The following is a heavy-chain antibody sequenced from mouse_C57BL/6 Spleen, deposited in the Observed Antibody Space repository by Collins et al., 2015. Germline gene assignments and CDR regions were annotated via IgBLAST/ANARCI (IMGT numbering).Heavy chain of an antibody. J-gene: IGHJ4*01. Sequence: ALKSRLSISKDNSKSQVFLKMNSLQTDDTARYYCARDGYSLAMDYWGQGTSVTVSS. CDR3: ARDGYSLAMDY. V-gene: IGHV2-9-1*01. D-gene: IGHD2-3*01.